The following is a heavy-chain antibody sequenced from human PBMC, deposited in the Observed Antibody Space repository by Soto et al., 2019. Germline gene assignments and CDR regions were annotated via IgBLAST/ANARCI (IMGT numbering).Heavy chain of an antibody. V-gene: IGHV4-59*08. CDR1: GGYISIYY. D-gene: IGHD3-10*01. Sequence: PSETLSLTCTVSGGYISIYYWSWIRQPPGKGLGWIGYIYYSGSTNYNPSLKSRVTISVDTSKNQFSLKLNSMTAADTAVYYCARHNYGSGSTYFDYWGQGTLVTVSS. CDR3: ARHNYGSGSTYFDY. CDR2: IYYSGST. J-gene: IGHJ4*02.